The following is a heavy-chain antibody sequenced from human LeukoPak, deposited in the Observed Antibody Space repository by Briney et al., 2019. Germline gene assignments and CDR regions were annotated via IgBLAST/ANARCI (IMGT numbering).Heavy chain of an antibody. CDR1: GFTFSSYG. CDR2: ISYDGSNK. V-gene: IGHV3-30*19. CDR3: AREGSAGRYFDWLLSAQNFDY. J-gene: IGHJ4*02. Sequence: GGSLRLSCAASGFTFSSYGMHWIRQAPGKGLEWVAVISYDGSNKYYADSVKGRFTISRDNSKNTLYLQMNSLRAEDTAVYYCAREGSAGRYFDWLLSAQNFDYWGQGTLVTVSS. D-gene: IGHD3-9*01.